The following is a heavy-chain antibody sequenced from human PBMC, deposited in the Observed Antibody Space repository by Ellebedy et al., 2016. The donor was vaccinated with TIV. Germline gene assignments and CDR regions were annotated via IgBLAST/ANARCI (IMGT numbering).Heavy chain of an antibody. V-gene: IGHV1-69*06. Sequence: SVKVSXKASGATFNSLAISWVRQAPGQGLEWMGDIIPMFGTPNYAQKFQGRVTITADKSTSTAYMEMSSLRSDDTAVYYCARDGSYCSGGDCYGYWGQGTLVTVSS. J-gene: IGHJ4*02. CDR2: IIPMFGTP. CDR1: GATFNSLA. D-gene: IGHD2-21*01. CDR3: ARDGSYCSGGDCYGY.